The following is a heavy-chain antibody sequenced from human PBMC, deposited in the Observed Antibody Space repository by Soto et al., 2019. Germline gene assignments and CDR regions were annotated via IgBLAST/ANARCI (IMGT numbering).Heavy chain of an antibody. D-gene: IGHD3-3*01. CDR2: INPGGDST. V-gene: IGHV1-46*01. Sequence: ASVKVSCKTSGYTFTNYGISWVRQAPGQGLEWMGIINPGGDSTSYAQKFQGRVTMTRDMSTTTVYMELSSLRSEDTAVYYCARDGSGYYSYFDCWGQGTVVTVSS. CDR1: GYTFTNYG. J-gene: IGHJ4*02. CDR3: ARDGSGYYSYFDC.